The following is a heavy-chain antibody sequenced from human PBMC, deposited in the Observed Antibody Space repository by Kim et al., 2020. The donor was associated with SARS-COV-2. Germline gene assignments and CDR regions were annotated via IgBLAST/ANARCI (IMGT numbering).Heavy chain of an antibody. D-gene: IGHD3-3*01. CDR2: IYYSGST. V-gene: IGHV4-30-4*01. Sequence: SETLSLTCTVSGGSISSGDYYWSWIRQPPGKGLEWIGYIYYSGSTYYNPSLKSRVTISVDTSKNQFSLKLSSVTAADTAVYYCARVRGGQSGSYYFDYWGQGTLVTVSS. CDR1: GGSISSGDYY. J-gene: IGHJ4*02. CDR3: ARVRGGQSGSYYFDY.